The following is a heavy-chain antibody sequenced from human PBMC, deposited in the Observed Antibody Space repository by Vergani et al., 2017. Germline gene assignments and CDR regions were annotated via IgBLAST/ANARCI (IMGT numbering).Heavy chain of an antibody. CDR1: GYIFSNFW. CDR3: ASGGHGSENGGALQL. V-gene: IGHV5-51*01. D-gene: IGHD3-10*01. Sequence: EKQLVQSGSETNKPGESLKISCPAFGYIFSNFWIGWVRQRPGRGLEWMGIIYPGDSEVKSNPTFRGGVIFSVDTSVNTAYLQWRSLQASDTATYFCASGGHGSENGGALQLWGQGTNITVSS. J-gene: IGHJ3*01. CDR2: IYPGDSEV.